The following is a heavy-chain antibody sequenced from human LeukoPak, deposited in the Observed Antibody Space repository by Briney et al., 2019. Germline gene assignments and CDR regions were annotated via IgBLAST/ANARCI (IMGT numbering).Heavy chain of an antibody. V-gene: IGHV4-34*01. D-gene: IGHD2-2*01. CDR2: INHSGST. CDR1: GGSFSGYY. J-gene: IGHJ2*01. CDR3: ARDWCSSTSCYAGLNWYFDL. Sequence: PSETLSLTCAVYGGSFSGYYWSWIRQPPGKGLEWIGEINHSGSTNYNPSLKSRVTISVDTSKNQFSLKLSSVTAADTAVYYCARDWCSSTSCYAGLNWYFDLWGRGTLVTVSS.